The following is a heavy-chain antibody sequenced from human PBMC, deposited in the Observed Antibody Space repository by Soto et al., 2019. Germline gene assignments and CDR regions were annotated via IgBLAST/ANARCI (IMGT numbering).Heavy chain of an antibody. CDR1: GGAISGYY. CDR2: IYSSGGT. CDR3: ARGQRFSDSFDP. Sequence: QVQLQESGPGLVKPSETLSLTCTVSGGAISGYYWTWIRQSAGKGLEWIGRIYSSGGTKYNPSLQSRVTMSLDTSTTQFSLRLTSVTAADTAVYYCARGQRFSDSFDPWGQGTLVTVSS. V-gene: IGHV4-4*07. J-gene: IGHJ5*02. D-gene: IGHD3-3*01.